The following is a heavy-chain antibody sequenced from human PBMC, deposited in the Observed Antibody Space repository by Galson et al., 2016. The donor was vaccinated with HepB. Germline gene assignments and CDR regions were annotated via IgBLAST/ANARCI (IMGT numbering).Heavy chain of an antibody. Sequence: SLRLSCAASGFSISIYSMHWVRQAPGKGLEWVSAIRGSGTGPSYTDSVQGRFTIPSDNSKNTLYLQMGSLRAEDMAVYYCARSITLYCISTTCYGNYYGMDVWGQGTTVTVSS. J-gene: IGHJ6*02. CDR2: IRGSGTGP. V-gene: IGHV3-23*01. D-gene: IGHD2-2*01. CDR3: ARSITLYCISTTCYGNYYGMDV. CDR1: GFSISIYS.